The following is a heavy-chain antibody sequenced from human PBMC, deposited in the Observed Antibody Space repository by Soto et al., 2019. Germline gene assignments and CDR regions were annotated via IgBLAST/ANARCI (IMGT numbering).Heavy chain of an antibody. Sequence: GGSLRLSCAASGFTFSSYSMNWVRQAPGKGLEWVSSISSSSSYIYYADSVKGRFTISRDNAKNSLYLQMNSLRAEDTAVYYCAKYWFGESLFDYWGQGTLVTVSS. CDR2: ISSSSSYI. D-gene: IGHD3-10*01. CDR1: GFTFSSYS. CDR3: AKYWFGESLFDY. V-gene: IGHV3-21*01. J-gene: IGHJ4*02.